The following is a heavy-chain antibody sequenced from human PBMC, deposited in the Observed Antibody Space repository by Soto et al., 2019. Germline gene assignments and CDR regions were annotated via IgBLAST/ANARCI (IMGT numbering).Heavy chain of an antibody. J-gene: IGHJ3*02. D-gene: IGHD2-15*01. CDR1: GYTFTSYG. CDR2: ISAYNGNT. CDR3: ARDSDPIVGVVAAPPDAFDI. V-gene: IGHV1-18*01. Sequence: ASVKVSCKASGYTFTSYGISWVRQAPGQGLEWMGWISAYNGNTNYAQKLQGRVTMTTDTSTSTAYMELRSLRSDDTAVYYCARDSDPIVGVVAAPPDAFDIWGQGTRDTVPS.